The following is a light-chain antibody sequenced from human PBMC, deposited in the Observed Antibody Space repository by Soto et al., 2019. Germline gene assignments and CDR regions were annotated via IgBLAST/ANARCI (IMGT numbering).Light chain of an antibody. Sequence: EVVLTQSPATLTLSPGERANLSCRTSQSVSRTLAWYQQKSGQAPRLLIYDASNRATGIPTRFSGSGSGTDFTLTISSLEPEYFAVYYCQQRYNWPQTFGQGTMVEI. CDR1: QSVSRT. CDR2: DAS. J-gene: IGKJ1*01. V-gene: IGKV3-11*01. CDR3: QQRYNWPQT.